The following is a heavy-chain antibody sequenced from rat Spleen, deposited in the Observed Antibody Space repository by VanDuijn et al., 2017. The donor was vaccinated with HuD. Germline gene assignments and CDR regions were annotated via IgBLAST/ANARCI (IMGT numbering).Heavy chain of an antibody. CDR3: TTESSFDY. Sequence: EVQLVESGGGLVQPGRSLKLSCAASGFTFSNYGMAWVRQAPTKGLEWVASITNSGGGTYYRDSVKGRFTISRDNAKSTLYLQMDSLRSEDTATYYCTTESSFDYWGQGVMVTVSS. CDR2: ITNSGGGT. V-gene: IGHV5-27*01. CDR1: GFTFSNYG. J-gene: IGHJ2*01.